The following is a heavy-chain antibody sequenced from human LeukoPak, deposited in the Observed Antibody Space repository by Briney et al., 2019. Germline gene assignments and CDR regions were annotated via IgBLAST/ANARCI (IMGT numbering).Heavy chain of an antibody. Sequence: GGSLRLSCAASGFTFSSYSMNWVRQAPGKGLEWVSSISSSSSYICYADSVKGRFTISRDNAKNSLYLQMNSLRSEDTAVYYCATSWGGSSGNWFDPWGQGTLVTVSS. V-gene: IGHV3-21*04. J-gene: IGHJ5*02. CDR2: ISSSSSYI. CDR1: GFTFSSYS. D-gene: IGHD6-6*01. CDR3: ATSWGGSSGNWFDP.